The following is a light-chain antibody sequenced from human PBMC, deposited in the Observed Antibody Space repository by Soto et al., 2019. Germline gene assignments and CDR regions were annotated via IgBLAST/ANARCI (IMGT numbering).Light chain of an antibody. V-gene: IGKV1-5*03. Sequence: DIQMTQSPSTLSASVGDRVTITCRASQSISSWLAWYQQKPGKAPNPLIYKASSLESGVPSRFSGSGSGTEFTLTISSLQPDDFATYYCQQYNSYPLTFGGGTKVEMK. J-gene: IGKJ4*01. CDR3: QQYNSYPLT. CDR2: KAS. CDR1: QSISSW.